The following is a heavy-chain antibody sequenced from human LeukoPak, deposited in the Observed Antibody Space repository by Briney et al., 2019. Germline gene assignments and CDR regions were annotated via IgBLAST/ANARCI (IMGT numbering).Heavy chain of an antibody. D-gene: IGHD5-18*01. Sequence: AGGSLRLSCAASGFTFSSYAMHWVRQAPGKGLEYVSAISSNGGSTYYANSVKGRFTISRDNSKNTLYLQMGSLRAEDMAVYYCARDHPNGYSYDYWGQGTLVTVSS. CDR3: ARDHPNGYSYDY. J-gene: IGHJ4*02. CDR1: GFTFSSYA. CDR2: ISSNGGST. V-gene: IGHV3-64*01.